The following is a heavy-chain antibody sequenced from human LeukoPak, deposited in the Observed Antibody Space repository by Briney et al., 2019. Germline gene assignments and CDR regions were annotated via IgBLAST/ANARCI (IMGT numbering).Heavy chain of an antibody. CDR3: ARGYAHALDI. Sequence: GGSLRLSCTASGFTFSSYWMNWVRQAPGKGLEWVANINPDGSETYSVDSVKGRFTISRNNAENSLNLQMNSLRVEDTAVYYCARGYAHALDIWGQGTMVTVSS. V-gene: IGHV3-7*05. CDR1: GFTFSSYW. D-gene: IGHD1-1*01. J-gene: IGHJ3*02. CDR2: INPDGSET.